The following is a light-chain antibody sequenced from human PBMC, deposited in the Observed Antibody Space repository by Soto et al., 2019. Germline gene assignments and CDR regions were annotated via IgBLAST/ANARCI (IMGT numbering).Light chain of an antibody. CDR2: DDN. J-gene: IGLJ1*01. CDR1: SSNIGGNS. Sequence: QSVMTQPPSVSAAPGPKVTISCSGSSSNIGGNSVSWYQQLPGTAPKLLIYDDNKRPSGIPDRFSGSKSGTSATLGITGFQTGDEADDYCGSWDSSLSAYVFGTGTKLTVL. CDR3: GSWDSSLSAYV. V-gene: IGLV1-51*01.